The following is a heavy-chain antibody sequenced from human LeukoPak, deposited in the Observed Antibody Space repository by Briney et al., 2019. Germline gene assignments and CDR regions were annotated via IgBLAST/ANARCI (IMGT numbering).Heavy chain of an antibody. CDR2: IIPIFGTA. Sequence: SVKVSCKASGGTFSSYAISWVRQAPGQGLEWMGGIIPIFGTANYAQKFQGRVTITTDESTSTAYMELSSLRSEDTAVYYRALVGYCGGDCYSGFDYWGQGTLVTVSS. CDR3: ALVGYCGGDCYSGFDY. J-gene: IGHJ4*02. V-gene: IGHV1-69*05. CDR1: GGTFSSYA. D-gene: IGHD2-21*01.